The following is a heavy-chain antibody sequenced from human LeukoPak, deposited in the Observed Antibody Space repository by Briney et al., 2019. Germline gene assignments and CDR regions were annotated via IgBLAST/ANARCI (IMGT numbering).Heavy chain of an antibody. CDR1: GFTFSNYG. Sequence: GGSLRLSCAASGFTFSNYGMHWVRQAPGKGLEGVAFMRYDGKNENYVDSVKGRFTISRDNAKNSLYLQMNSLRAEDTAVYYCARVESVARWFDPWGQGTLVTVSS. CDR2: MRYDGKNE. V-gene: IGHV3-30*02. J-gene: IGHJ5*02. CDR3: ARVESVARWFDP. D-gene: IGHD1-1*01.